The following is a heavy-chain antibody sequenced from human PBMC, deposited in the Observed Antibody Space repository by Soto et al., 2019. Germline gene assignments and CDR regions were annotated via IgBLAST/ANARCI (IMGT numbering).Heavy chain of an antibody. V-gene: IGHV4-59*12. J-gene: IGHJ6*02. CDR2: MYNTGST. D-gene: IGHD2-21*02. Sequence: PSETLSLTCTVSGGSINGYYWSWIRQPAGKGLEWIGYMYNTGSTVYNPSFKSRVTISVDNAKNSLYLQMNSLRAEDTAVYYCARDIFNSFCGGDCYSYYYYGMDVWGQGTTVTVSS. CDR1: GGSINGYY. CDR3: ARDIFNSFCGGDCYSYYYYGMDV.